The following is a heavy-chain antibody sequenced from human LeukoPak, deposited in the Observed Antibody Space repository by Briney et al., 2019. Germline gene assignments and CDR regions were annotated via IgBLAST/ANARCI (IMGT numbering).Heavy chain of an antibody. CDR2: ISGSGGST. D-gene: IGHD3-22*01. CDR3: AEPEGGYYDIRPD. J-gene: IGHJ4*02. V-gene: IGHV3-23*01. Sequence: HPGGSLRLSCAASGFTFSSYAMSWVRQAPGKGLEWVSVISGSGGSTYYADSVKGRFTISRDNSKNTLYLQMNSLRAEDTAVYYCAEPEGGYYDIRPDWGQGTLVTVSS. CDR1: GFTFSSYA.